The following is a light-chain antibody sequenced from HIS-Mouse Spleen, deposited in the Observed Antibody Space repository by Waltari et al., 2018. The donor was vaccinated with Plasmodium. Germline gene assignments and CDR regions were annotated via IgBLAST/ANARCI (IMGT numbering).Light chain of an antibody. V-gene: IGKV1-5*03. CDR1: QSISSF. Sequence: DIQMTQSPSTLSASVGDRVTITCRASQSISSFLAWYQQKPGKSPKLLIYKASILESRVPSRFSCSGSGTEFTLTISSLQPDDFATYYCQQYNSYSWTFGQGTKVEIK. CDR2: KAS. J-gene: IGKJ1*01. CDR3: QQYNSYSWT.